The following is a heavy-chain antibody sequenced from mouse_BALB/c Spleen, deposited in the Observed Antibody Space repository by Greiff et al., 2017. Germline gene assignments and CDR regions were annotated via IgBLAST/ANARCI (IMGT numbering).Heavy chain of an antibody. V-gene: IGHV1-19*01. CDR2: VNPYNGGT. CDR3: ARGGYDGDFDV. Sequence: EVQLQQSGPELVKPGASVKMSCKASGYTFTDYYMDWVKQSHGESFEWIGRVNPYNGGTSYNQKFKGKATLTVDKSSSTAYMELNSLTSEDSAVYYCARGGYDGDFDVWGAGTTVTVSS. J-gene: IGHJ1*01. CDR1: GYTFTDYY. D-gene: IGHD2-2*01.